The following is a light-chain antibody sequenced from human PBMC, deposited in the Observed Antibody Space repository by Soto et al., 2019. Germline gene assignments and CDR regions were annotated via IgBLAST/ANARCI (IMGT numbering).Light chain of an antibody. CDR3: QQYHDWPLT. Sequence: EILLTQSPATLSVSPGERATLSCRASQSVFNKLAWYQQKLGQPPRLLIYAASVRATGIPARFSGSGSGTEVTLTISSLQPEDFAVYYCQQYHDWPLTFGGGTKVEIK. J-gene: IGKJ4*01. V-gene: IGKV3-15*01. CDR2: AAS. CDR1: QSVFNK.